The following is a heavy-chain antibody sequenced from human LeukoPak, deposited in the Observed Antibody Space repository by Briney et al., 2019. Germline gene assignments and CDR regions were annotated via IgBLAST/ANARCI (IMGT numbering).Heavy chain of an antibody. CDR1: GYTFTSYA. CDR2: INAGNGTT. V-gene: IGHV1-3*01. Sequence: ASVKVSCKASGYTFTSYAMHWVRQAPGQRLEWMGWINAGNGTTKYSQKFQGRVTITRDTSASTAYMELSSLRSEDTAVYYCAGPSLGYLDDAFDIWGQGTMVTVSS. CDR3: AGPSLGYLDDAFDI. D-gene: IGHD3-16*02. J-gene: IGHJ3*02.